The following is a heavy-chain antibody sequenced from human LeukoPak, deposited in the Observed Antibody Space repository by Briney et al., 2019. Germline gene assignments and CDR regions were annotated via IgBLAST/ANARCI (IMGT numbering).Heavy chain of an antibody. J-gene: IGHJ3*02. Sequence: QTLSLTCAISGDSVSSNSAAWSWIRLSPSRGLEWLGRTYYRSKWYNDYAVSVRSRITINPDTSKNLFSLQLNSVTPEDTAEYYCATTVETGDAFDIWGPGTRVTLSS. CDR1: GDSVSSNSAA. V-gene: IGHV6-1*01. CDR3: ATTVETGDAFDI. D-gene: IGHD1-1*01. CDR2: TYYRSKWYN.